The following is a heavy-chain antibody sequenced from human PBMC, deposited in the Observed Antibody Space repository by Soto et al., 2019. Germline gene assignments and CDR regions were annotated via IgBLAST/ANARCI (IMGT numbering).Heavy chain of an antibody. CDR1: GGPISSGGYY. CDR2: IYYSGST. J-gene: IGHJ4*02. CDR3: AGIAVTRVYFDF. V-gene: IGHV4-31*03. D-gene: IGHD6-19*01. Sequence: SETLSLTCTVSGGPISSGGYYWSWIRQHPGKGLEWIGYIYYSGSTYYNPSLKSRVTISVDTSKNQFSLKLSSVTAADTAVYYCAGIAVTRVYFDFWGLGTLVTVSS.